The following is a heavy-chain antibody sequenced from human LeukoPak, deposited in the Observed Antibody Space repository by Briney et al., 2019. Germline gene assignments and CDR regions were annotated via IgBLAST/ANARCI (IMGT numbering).Heavy chain of an antibody. CDR2: ISDSGGST. V-gene: IGHV3-23*01. Sequence: GGSLRLSCAVSGLTLSNYGMSWVRQAPGKGLEWVAGISDSGGSTKYADSVKGRFTIARVNRKNTLYLQMNSLRAEDTAVYFCAKRGVVIRVILVGFHKEAYYFESWGQGALVTVSS. CDR3: AKRGVVIRVILVGFHKEAYYFES. D-gene: IGHD3/OR15-3a*01. CDR1: GLTLSNYG. J-gene: IGHJ4*02.